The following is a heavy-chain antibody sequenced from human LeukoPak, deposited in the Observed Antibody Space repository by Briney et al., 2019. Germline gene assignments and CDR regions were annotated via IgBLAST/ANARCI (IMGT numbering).Heavy chain of an antibody. V-gene: IGHV3-23*01. J-gene: IGHJ3*02. D-gene: IGHD2-2*01. CDR3: ARDPFYCSSTSCSPEDAFDI. Sequence: GGSLRLSCAASGFTFSSYAMSWVRQAPGKGLEWVSAISGSGGSTYYADSVKGRFTISRDNSKNTLYLQMNSLRAEDTAVYYCARDPFYCSSTSCSPEDAFDIWGQGTMVTVSS. CDR2: ISGSGGST. CDR1: GFTFSSYA.